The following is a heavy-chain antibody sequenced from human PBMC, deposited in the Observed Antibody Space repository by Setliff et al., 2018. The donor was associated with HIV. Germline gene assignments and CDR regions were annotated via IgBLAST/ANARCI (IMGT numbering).Heavy chain of an antibody. CDR2: IDYSGTT. Sequence: SETLSLTCTVSGDSMKSKSYFWGWIRQSPGKGLEWIGAIDYSGTTYYNPSLKSRLTISVDTSKNLFSLRVTSVTAADTGVYYCARHRDPPGTSWIFYYYYMDLWGGGTTVTVSS. CDR3: ARHRDPPGTSWIFYYYYMDL. D-gene: IGHD2-2*01. V-gene: IGHV4-39*01. CDR1: GDSMKSKSYF. J-gene: IGHJ6*03.